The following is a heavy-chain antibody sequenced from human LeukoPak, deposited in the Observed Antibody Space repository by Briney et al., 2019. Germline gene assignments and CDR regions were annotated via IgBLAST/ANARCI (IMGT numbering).Heavy chain of an antibody. Sequence: GGSLRLSCVASGLIFSDAWMNWVRQAPGKGLEWVGRIKGKVDGGTVDYAAPVKGRFTISRDDSKSTLYLQLNSLKTEDSAVYYCTKDPPLTGGVYSAYWGQGTLVTVSS. CDR3: TKDPPLTGGVYSAY. D-gene: IGHD7-27*01. CDR2: IKGKVDGGTV. J-gene: IGHJ4*02. CDR1: GLIFSDAW. V-gene: IGHV3-15*07.